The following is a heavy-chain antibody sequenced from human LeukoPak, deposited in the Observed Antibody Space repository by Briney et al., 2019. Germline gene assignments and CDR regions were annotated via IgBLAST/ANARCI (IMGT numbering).Heavy chain of an antibody. Sequence: GGSLRLSCAASGFTFSSYAMSWVRQAPGKGLEWVSAISGSGGSTYYADSVKGRFTISRDNSKNTLYLQMNSLRAEDTALYYCAKAGGGYYDSSGYLDYWGQGTLVTVSS. J-gene: IGHJ4*02. D-gene: IGHD3-22*01. CDR2: ISGSGGST. CDR3: AKAGGGYYDSSGYLDY. V-gene: IGHV3-23*01. CDR1: GFTFSSYA.